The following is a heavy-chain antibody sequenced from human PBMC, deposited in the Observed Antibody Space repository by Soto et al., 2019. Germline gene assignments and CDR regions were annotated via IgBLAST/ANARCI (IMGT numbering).Heavy chain of an antibody. V-gene: IGHV3-23*01. J-gene: IGHJ4*02. CDR1: GFTFSSYA. CDR2: MSGTGGST. D-gene: IGHD6-19*01. Sequence: EVQLLESGGGLVQPGRSLRLSCAASGFTFSSYAMNWVRQAPGKGLEWVSAMSGTGGSTYYADSVKGRFTISRDNSKNTLYLQMNSLRVEDTAVFYWAKAGFSSGWSPSYFDYWGQGTLVTVSS. CDR3: AKAGFSSGWSPSYFDY.